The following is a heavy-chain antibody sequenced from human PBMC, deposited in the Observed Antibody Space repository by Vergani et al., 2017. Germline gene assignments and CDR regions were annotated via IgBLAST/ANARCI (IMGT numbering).Heavy chain of an antibody. CDR2: IKEDGSEK. D-gene: IGHD3-10*01. CDR3: ARHRGSGGFFPSSYFYGMDV. J-gene: IGHJ6*02. CDR1: GFTLSSFW. Sequence: EVQLVESGGGLVQPGGSLRLSCAASGFTLSSFWMSWVRQAAGKGLEWVANIKEDGSEKFYVDSVRGRFVISRDNAKNSLYLQLNSLRAEDTAVYYCARHRGSGGFFPSSYFYGMDVWGHGTTVTVSS. V-gene: IGHV3-7*01.